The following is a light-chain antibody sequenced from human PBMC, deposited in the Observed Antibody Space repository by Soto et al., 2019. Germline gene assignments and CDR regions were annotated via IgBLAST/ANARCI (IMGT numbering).Light chain of an antibody. CDR1: QSVRTN. J-gene: IGKJ1*01. CDR2: GDS. CDR3: QQYFNWPLTWT. Sequence: EVVLTQSPATLSVSAGGTVTLSCRASQSVRTNVAWYQQIPGQAPRLLVYGDSTRATGVPARFTGSGYGIEFSLTISSLLSEDSAFYYCQQYFNWPLTWTFGPGTKVQIK. V-gene: IGKV3-15*01.